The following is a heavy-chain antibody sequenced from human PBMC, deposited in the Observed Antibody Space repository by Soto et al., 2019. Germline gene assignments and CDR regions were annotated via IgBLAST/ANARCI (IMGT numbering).Heavy chain of an antibody. CDR1: GGSISSGGYS. CDR2: IYHSGST. CDR3: ARDSPDTAMVY. D-gene: IGHD5-18*01. V-gene: IGHV4-30-2*01. J-gene: IGHJ4*02. Sequence: QLQLQESGSGLVKPSQTLSLTCAVSGGSISSGGYSWSWIRQPPGKGLEWIGYIYHSGSTYYNPSRKSRVTISVNRSKNQFSLKLSSVTAADTAVYYCARDSPDTAMVYWGQGTLVTVSS.